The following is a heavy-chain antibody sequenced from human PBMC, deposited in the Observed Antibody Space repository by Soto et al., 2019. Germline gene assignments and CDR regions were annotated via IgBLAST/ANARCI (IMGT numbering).Heavy chain of an antibody. Sequence: QVQLVESGGGVVQPGRSLRLSCAASGFTFSSYGMHWVRQAPGKGLEWVAVISFDGSEKYYAASVKGRFTIYRDNSKDTLYLQMNSLRPEDTAVYYCAKEREVLQWEPPGYWGQGTLVTVSS. CDR3: AKEREVLQWEPPGY. CDR2: ISFDGSEK. CDR1: GFTFSSYG. D-gene: IGHD6-19*01. J-gene: IGHJ4*02. V-gene: IGHV3-30*18.